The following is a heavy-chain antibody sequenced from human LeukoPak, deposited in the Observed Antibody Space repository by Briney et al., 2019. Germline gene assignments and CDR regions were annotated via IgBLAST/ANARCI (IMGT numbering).Heavy chain of an antibody. CDR1: GFTFSRHA. CDR2: IMGSGGST. D-gene: IGHD4-17*01. J-gene: IGHJ6*02. V-gene: IGHV3-23*01. CDR3: PVTQMGDV. Sequence: GGSLRLSCAASGFTFSRHAMSWVRQAPGKGREWVSPIMGSGGSTKYADSVKGRFTIYRDNSKNTLYLQMNSLRAEDTAVYDCPVTQMGDVWGQGTTVTVSS.